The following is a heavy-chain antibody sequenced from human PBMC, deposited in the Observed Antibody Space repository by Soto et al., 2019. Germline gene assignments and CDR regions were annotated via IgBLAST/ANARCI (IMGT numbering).Heavy chain of an antibody. J-gene: IGHJ5*02. Sequence: SETLSLTCTVSGGSISSSSYYWGWIRQPPGKGLEWIGYIYYSGSTNYNPSLESRVTISVDTSKNQFSLKLSSVTAADTAFYYCARDSGYNYGYFRWFDPWGQGTLVTVSS. CDR3: ARDSGYNYGYFRWFDP. CDR2: IYYSGST. V-gene: IGHV4-61*01. CDR1: GGSISSSSYY. D-gene: IGHD5-18*01.